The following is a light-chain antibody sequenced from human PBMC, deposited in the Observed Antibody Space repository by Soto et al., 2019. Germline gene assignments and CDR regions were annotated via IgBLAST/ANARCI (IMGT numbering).Light chain of an antibody. J-gene: IGKJ4*01. CDR2: GAS. CDR3: QQYGSSPLT. Sequence: EIVVTQSPGTLSLSPGERATLSCRASQSVSSIYLAWYQQKPGQAPRLLIYGASSRATGIPDRFSGSGSGTDFTLTISRLEPEDFAVYYCQQYGSSPLTFGGGTKVEIK. CDR1: QSVSSIY. V-gene: IGKV3-20*01.